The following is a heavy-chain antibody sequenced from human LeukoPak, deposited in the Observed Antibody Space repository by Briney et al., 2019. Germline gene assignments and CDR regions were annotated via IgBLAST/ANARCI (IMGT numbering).Heavy chain of an antibody. CDR2: INHSGST. D-gene: IGHD6-13*01. Sequence: KASETLSLTCAVYGGSFSGYYWSWIRQPPGKGLEWIGEINHSGSTNYNPSLKSRVTISVDTSKNQFSLKLSSVTAADTAVYYCAKEANIAAAIVWFDPWGQGTLVTVSS. V-gene: IGHV4-34*01. CDR1: GGSFSGYY. J-gene: IGHJ5*02. CDR3: AKEANIAAAIVWFDP.